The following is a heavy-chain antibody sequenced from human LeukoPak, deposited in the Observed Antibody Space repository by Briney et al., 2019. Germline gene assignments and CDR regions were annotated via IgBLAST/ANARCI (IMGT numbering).Heavy chain of an antibody. Sequence: SETLSLTCTVSGGSISSYYWGWIRQPPGKGLEWIASIYYSGITYSNPSLKSRVTISVDTSKNQFSLKLSSVTAADTAVYYCATQSTVFYSFDYWGQGTLVTVSS. CDR2: IYYSGIT. CDR1: GGSISSYY. J-gene: IGHJ4*02. V-gene: IGHV4-39*01. D-gene: IGHD4-17*01. CDR3: ATQSTVFYSFDY.